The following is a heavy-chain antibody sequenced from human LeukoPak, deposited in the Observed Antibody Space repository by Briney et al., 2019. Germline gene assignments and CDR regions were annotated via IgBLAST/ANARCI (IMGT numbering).Heavy chain of an antibody. CDR2: IYSSGSI. CDR3: AREGTTHAGVDQ. J-gene: IGHJ4*02. D-gene: IGHD1-14*01. V-gene: IGHV4-59*01. Sequence: KPSETLSLTCTVSGVSISTYYWSWIRQPPGKGLEWLGYIYSSGSIYYNPSLKSRVTISVDTSKKQFSLKLSSVTAADTAVYYCAREGTTHAGVDQWGQGTLVTVSS. CDR1: GVSISTYY.